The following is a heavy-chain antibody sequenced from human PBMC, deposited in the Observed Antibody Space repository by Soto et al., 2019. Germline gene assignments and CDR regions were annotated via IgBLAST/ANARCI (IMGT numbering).Heavy chain of an antibody. J-gene: IGHJ4*02. CDR1: GYSISSSNW. CDR2: IYYSGTT. CDR3: ARREIQGPIDY. Sequence: WETLSLTCAVSGYSISSSNWWGWIRQPPGKGLEWIGYIYYSGTTYYNPSLKSRVTMSVDTSKNQFSLKLTSVTAVDTAVYYCARREIQGPIDYWGQGTLVTV. D-gene: IGHD1-26*01. V-gene: IGHV4-28*01.